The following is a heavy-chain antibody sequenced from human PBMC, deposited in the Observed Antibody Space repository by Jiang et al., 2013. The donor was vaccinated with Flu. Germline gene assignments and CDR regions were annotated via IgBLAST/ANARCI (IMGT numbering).Heavy chain of an antibody. J-gene: IGHJ4*02. CDR3: ARRFLTNWYY. Sequence: GLVKPSETLSLTCTVSGGSITDSGYYWGWIRQPPGKGLEWVGNIYYTGSTLYNPSLKSRATISVDSSKNQFSLKLSSVTAADTAVYYCARRFLTNWYYWGQGTLVTVSS. CDR1: GGSITDSGYY. CDR2: IYYTGST. V-gene: IGHV4-39*01. D-gene: IGHD1-1*01.